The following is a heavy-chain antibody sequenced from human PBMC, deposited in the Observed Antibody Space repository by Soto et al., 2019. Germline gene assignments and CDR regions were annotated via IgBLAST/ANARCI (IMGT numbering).Heavy chain of an antibody. Sequence: QVQLHQSGPGLVKPSQTLSLTCDISGDSVSRNGVAWNWIRQSPSRGLEWLGRTYYRSKWSSDYAVSVKSGIAINPDTSKRQFSLQLNSVTPDDTAVYYCVRGQFSAFDCWGQGTLVTVSS. J-gene: IGHJ4*02. CDR3: VRGQFSAFDC. V-gene: IGHV6-1*01. CDR1: GDSVSRNGVA. CDR2: TYYRSKWSS.